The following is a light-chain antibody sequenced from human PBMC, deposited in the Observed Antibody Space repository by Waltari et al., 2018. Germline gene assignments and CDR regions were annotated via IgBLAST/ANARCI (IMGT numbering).Light chain of an antibody. J-gene: IGLJ2*01. Sequence: QSALTQPRSVSGSPGQSVTISCTGTSSHDGGYNYVSWYQQHPGKAPKLMIYDVSKRPSGVPDRFSGSKSGNTASLTISGLQAEDEADYYCCSYAGSNVVFGGGTKLTVL. CDR1: SSHDGGYNY. V-gene: IGLV2-11*01. CDR3: CSYAGSNVV. CDR2: DVS.